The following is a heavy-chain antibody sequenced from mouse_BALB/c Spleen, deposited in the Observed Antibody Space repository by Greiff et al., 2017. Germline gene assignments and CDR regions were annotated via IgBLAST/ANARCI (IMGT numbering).Heavy chain of an antibody. V-gene: IGHV1-63*02. CDR1: GYSFTNYW. CDR2: IYPGGGYT. D-gene: IGHD3-1*01. Sequence: VQLQQSGAELVRPGPSVKMSCKAAGYSFTNYWIGWVKQRPGQGLEWIGDIYPGGGYTNYNEKFKGKATLTADTSSSTAYMQLSSLTSEDSALSYCARKDEQLGLLMAWFAYWGQGTLLTVSA. CDR3: ARKDEQLGLLMAWFAY. J-gene: IGHJ3*01.